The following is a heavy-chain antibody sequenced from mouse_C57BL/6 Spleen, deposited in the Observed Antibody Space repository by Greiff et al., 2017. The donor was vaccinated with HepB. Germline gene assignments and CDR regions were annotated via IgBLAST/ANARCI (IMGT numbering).Heavy chain of an antibody. Sequence: EVQVVESGGGLVQPGGSMKLSCVASGFTFSNYWMNWVRQSPEKGLEWVAQIRLKSDNYATHYAESVKGRFTISRDDSKSSVYLQMNNLRAEDTGIYYCTCGGYSNYVQLNYFDYWGQGTTLTVSS. CDR1: GFTFSNYW. D-gene: IGHD2-5*01. V-gene: IGHV6-3*01. CDR2: IRLKSDNYAT. CDR3: TCGGYSNYVQLNYFDY. J-gene: IGHJ2*01.